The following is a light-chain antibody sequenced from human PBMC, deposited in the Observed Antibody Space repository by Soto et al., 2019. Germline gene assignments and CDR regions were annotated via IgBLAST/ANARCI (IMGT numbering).Light chain of an antibody. J-gene: IGLJ2*01. Sequence: QSALTQPPSASGSPGQSVTISCTGTSSDVGGYKYVSWYQQHPGKAPKLMIYEVSKRPSGVPDRFSGSKSGNTASLTVSGLQAEDEADYYCSSYAGSKNVVFGGGTKRTVL. CDR1: SSDVGGYKY. V-gene: IGLV2-8*01. CDR3: SSYAGSKNVV. CDR2: EVS.